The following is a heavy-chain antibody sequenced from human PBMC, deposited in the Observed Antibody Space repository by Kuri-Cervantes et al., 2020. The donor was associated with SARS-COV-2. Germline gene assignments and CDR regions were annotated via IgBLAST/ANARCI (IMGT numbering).Heavy chain of an antibody. CDR1: GFTFSSYS. V-gene: IGHV3-21*04. CDR2: ISSSSSYI. CDR3: ATKDGVASTP. J-gene: IGHJ5*02. Sequence: GGSLRLSCAASGFTFSSYSMNWVRQAPGKGLEWVSSISSSSSYIYYADSVKGRFTISRDNSKNTLYLQMNNLRAEDTAVYYCATKDGVASTPWGPGTLVTVSS. D-gene: IGHD2-15*01.